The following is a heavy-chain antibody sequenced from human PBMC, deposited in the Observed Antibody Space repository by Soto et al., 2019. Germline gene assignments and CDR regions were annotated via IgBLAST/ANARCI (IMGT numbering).Heavy chain of an antibody. CDR2: ISHRGST. J-gene: IGHJ5*02. Sequence: QVHLQESGPGLVKPSGTLALTCAVSGGSISSDKWWTWVRQPPGKGLECIGEISHRGSTNYSPSFKSLLSLSVDTTKTQCSLRLTSVTAADTAVYYCAAIPLTSGVVSGRFDPWGQGIMVTVSS. CDR3: AAIPLTSGVVSGRFDP. CDR1: GGSISSDKW. D-gene: IGHD3-3*01. V-gene: IGHV4-4*02.